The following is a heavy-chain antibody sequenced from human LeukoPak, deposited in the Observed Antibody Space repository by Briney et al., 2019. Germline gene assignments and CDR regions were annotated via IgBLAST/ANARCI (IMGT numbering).Heavy chain of an antibody. J-gene: IGHJ6*02. CDR2: ISWNSGSI. D-gene: IGHD6-13*01. CDR1: GFTFDYYD. CDR3: AKDSCRSSSWYWSSYYYGMDV. V-gene: IGHV3-9*01. Sequence: SLSLSCAASGFTFDYYDMHWCRQAPGKGLEGGSGISWNSGSIGYADSVKGRVTISKDNAKNSLYLQMNSMTAEDTALYYCAKDSCRSSSWYWSSYYYGMDVWGQGTTVTVSS.